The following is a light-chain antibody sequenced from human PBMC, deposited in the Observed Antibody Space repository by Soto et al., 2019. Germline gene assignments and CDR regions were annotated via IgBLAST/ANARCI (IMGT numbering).Light chain of an antibody. Sequence: EIGLTQSPATLSLSPGERATLSCRASQSVSSYLAWYQQKTGQAPRLLIYDASNRATGIPARFSGSGSGTDFTLTISGLEPEDFAVYYCQQRSNWPPYTFGQGTKLEIK. CDR1: QSVSSY. J-gene: IGKJ2*01. V-gene: IGKV3-11*01. CDR3: QQRSNWPPYT. CDR2: DAS.